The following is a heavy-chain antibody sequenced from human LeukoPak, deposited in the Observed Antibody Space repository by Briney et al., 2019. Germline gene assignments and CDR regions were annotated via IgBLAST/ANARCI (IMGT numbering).Heavy chain of an antibody. CDR3: ARQDSSSWYSEYYFDY. J-gene: IGHJ4*02. CDR2: IYYSGST. CDR1: GGSISSYY. D-gene: IGHD6-13*01. Sequence: PSETLPLTCTVSGGSISSYYWSWIRQPPGKGLEWIGYIYYSGSTNYNPSLKSRVTISVDTSKNQFSLKLSSVTAADTAVYYCARQDSSSWYSEYYFDYWGQGTLVTVSS. V-gene: IGHV4-59*08.